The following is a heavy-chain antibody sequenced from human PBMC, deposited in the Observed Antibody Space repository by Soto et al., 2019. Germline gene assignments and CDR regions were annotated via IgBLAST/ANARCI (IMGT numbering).Heavy chain of an antibody. D-gene: IGHD4-4*01. CDR1: GFTFSSYG. V-gene: IGHV3-30*18. CDR3: AKLMTTVTTDWFDP. Sequence: GGSLRLSCAASGFTFSSYGMHWVRQAPGKGLEWVAVISYDGSNKYYADSVKGRFTISRDNSKNTLYLQMNSLRAEDTAVYYRAKLMTTVTTDWFDPWGQGTLVTVSS. CDR2: ISYDGSNK. J-gene: IGHJ5*02.